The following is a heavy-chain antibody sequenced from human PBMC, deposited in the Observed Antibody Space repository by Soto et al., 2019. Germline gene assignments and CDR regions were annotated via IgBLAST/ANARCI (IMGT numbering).Heavy chain of an antibody. V-gene: IGHV3-7*03. J-gene: IGHJ4*02. CDR1: GFTFSSYW. CDR2: IKQDGSEK. Sequence: GGSLRLSCAASGFTFSSYWMSWVRQAPGKGLEWVANIKQDGSEKYYVDSVKGRFTISRDNAKNSLYLQMNSLRAEDTAVYYCARDLDYDILTGYSPGLDYWGQGTLVTVSS. D-gene: IGHD3-9*01. CDR3: ARDLDYDILTGYSPGLDY.